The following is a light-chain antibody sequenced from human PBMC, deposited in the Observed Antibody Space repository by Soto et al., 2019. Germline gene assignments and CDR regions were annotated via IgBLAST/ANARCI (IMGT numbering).Light chain of an antibody. J-gene: IGKJ1*01. V-gene: IGKV3-15*01. CDR1: QSISGT. CDR2: GAS. Sequence: EIVLTESPGTLSVSPGGRATLSCRASQSISGTLAWYQQKPGQAPRLLIYGASTRATGFPARFSGSGSGTDFTLTISSLQSEDFAVYYCQQYDNWPWTFGQGTKVDIK. CDR3: QQYDNWPWT.